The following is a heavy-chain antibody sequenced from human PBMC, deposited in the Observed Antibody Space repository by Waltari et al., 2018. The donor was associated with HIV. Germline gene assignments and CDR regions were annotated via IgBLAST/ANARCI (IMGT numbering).Heavy chain of an antibody. CDR1: GGSISSSSYY. CDR3: AREGGGFWSGHYGMDV. J-gene: IGHJ6*02. Sequence: QLQLQELGPGLVKPSETLSLTCTVSGGSISSSSYYWGWIRQPPGKGLEWIGSIYYSGSTAYNPSLKSRVTISVDTSKNQFSLKLSSVTAADTAVYYCAREGGGFWSGHYGMDVWGQGTTVTVSS. CDR2: IYYSGST. V-gene: IGHV4-39*07. D-gene: IGHD3-3*01.